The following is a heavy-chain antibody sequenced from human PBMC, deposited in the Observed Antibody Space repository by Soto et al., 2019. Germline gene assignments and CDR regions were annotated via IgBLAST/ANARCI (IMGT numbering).Heavy chain of an antibody. D-gene: IGHD6-13*01. J-gene: IGHJ6*02. CDR1: GYTFINYW. Sequence: GESLKISCRGSGYTFINYWIGWVRQMPGKGLELMGIIYPGDSDTKYSPSFQGQVTISADKSISTAYLQWSSLKASDTAIYYCARKQLVPSYYGMYFWGQGTTVTVSS. CDR2: IYPGDSDT. V-gene: IGHV5-51*01. CDR3: ARKQLVPSYYGMYF.